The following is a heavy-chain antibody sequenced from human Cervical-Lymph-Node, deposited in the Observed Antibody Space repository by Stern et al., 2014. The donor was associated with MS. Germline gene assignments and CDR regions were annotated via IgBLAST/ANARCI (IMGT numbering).Heavy chain of an antibody. D-gene: IGHD2-15*01. CDR2: MNPNSGNT. V-gene: IGHV1-8*01. CDR3: ARRDCSGGSCYMGVSH. Sequence: QVQLVESGAEVKKPGASVKVSCKASGYTFTSHDLNWVRQATGQGLEWMGWMNPNSGNTGYAQKFQDRVTMTRDTSISTAYMELSSLTSEDTAVYYCARRDCSGGSCYMGVSHWGQGTLVTVSS. CDR1: GYTFTSHD. J-gene: IGHJ4*02.